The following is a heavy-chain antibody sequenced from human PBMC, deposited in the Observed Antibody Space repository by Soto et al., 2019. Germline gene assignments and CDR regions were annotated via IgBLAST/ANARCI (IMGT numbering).Heavy chain of an antibody. CDR1: GFSLTTSGVG. Sequence: QITLNESGPTQVKPRQTLTLTCTFSGFSLTTSGVGVGWIRQSPGKAPEWLALIYWDDDKRYSPSLKSRLTITKDTSKNQVVMTMADLDPVDTATYYCAHRVLRTVFGLVTTTAIYFDFWGQGTTVDVSS. CDR3: AHRVLRTVFGLVTTTAIYFDF. J-gene: IGHJ4*02. V-gene: IGHV2-5*02. CDR2: IYWDDDK. D-gene: IGHD3-3*01.